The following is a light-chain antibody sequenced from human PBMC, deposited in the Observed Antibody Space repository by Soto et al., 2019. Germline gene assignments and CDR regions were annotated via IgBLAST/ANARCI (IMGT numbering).Light chain of an antibody. CDR1: QGVSAW. Sequence: DIQMTQSPSFVSAPVGGRVTLTCRASQGVSAWVAWYQQKPGTPPQLIVSRASILASGVPSRFSASGIGTDFTLTISSLQATDAATYFCQQTKAFPVTFGGGTKVDI. V-gene: IGKV1-12*01. CDR3: QQTKAFPVT. CDR2: RAS. J-gene: IGKJ4*01.